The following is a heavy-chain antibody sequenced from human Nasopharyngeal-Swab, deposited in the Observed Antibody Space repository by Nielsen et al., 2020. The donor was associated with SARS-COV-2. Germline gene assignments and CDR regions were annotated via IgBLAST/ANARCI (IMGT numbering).Heavy chain of an antibody. Sequence: VRQAPGKGLEWVAVISYDGSNKYYADSVKGRFTISRDNSKNTLYLQMNSLRADDTAVYYCARDDLNVRCSYVYRTVGLPDYWGQGTLVTVSS. J-gene: IGHJ4*02. D-gene: IGHD5-18*01. CDR2: ISYDGSNK. CDR3: ARDDLNVRCSYVYRTVGLPDY. V-gene: IGHV3-30*03.